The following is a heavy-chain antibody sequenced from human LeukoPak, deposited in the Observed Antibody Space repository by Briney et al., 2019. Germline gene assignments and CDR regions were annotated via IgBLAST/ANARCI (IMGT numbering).Heavy chain of an antibody. D-gene: IGHD5-12*01. CDR1: GGSFSGYY. J-gene: IGHJ5*02. CDR3: ARSPLVATTGWWFDP. CDR2: INHSGST. V-gene: IGHV4-34*01. Sequence: SETLSLTCAVYGGSFSGYYWSWVRQPPGKGLEWIGEINHSGSTNYNPSLKSRVTISVDTSKNQFSLKLSSVTAADTAVYYCARSPLVATTGWWFDPWGQGTLVTVSS.